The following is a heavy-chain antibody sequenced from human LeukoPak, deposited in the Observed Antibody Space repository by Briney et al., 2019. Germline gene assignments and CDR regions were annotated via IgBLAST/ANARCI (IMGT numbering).Heavy chain of an antibody. CDR1: GYTLTELS. D-gene: IGHD3-10*01. CDR2: FDPEDGET. Sequence: ASVKVSCKVSGYTLTELSMHWVRQAPGKGLEWMGGFDPEDGETIYAQKFQGRVTMTEDTSTDTAYMELSSLRSEDTAVYYSATGYAIRGVIRGGLLDVWGKGTTVTVSS. J-gene: IGHJ6*04. CDR3: ATGYAIRGVIRGGLLDV. V-gene: IGHV1-24*01.